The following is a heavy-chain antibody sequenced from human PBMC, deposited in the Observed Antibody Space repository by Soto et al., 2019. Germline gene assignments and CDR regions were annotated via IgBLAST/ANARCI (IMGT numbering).Heavy chain of an antibody. J-gene: IGHJ1*01. CDR1: GFTFDDYA. V-gene: IGHV3-9*01. CDR2: INWNSGSI. CDR3: VKDESINWYSGHFRH. D-gene: IGHD6-13*01. Sequence: GGSLRLSCAASGFTFDDYAMHWVRQVPGKGLEWVSGINWNSGSIGYGDSVKGRFAISRDNAKNSLHLQMNSLSAEDTAFYYCVKDESINWYSGHFRHWGQGALVTVSS.